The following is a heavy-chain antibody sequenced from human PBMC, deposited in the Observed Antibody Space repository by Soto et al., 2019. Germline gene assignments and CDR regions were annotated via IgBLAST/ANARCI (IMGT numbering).Heavy chain of an antibody. CDR2: TIPVFNTA. CDR1: GGTLSDHG. V-gene: IGHV1-69*06. Sequence: QVQLEQSGAEVKKPGSSVKVSCKASGGTLSDHGVAWLRQAPGQGLEWMGGTIPVFNTAKYAQKFQGGVPVTADKFTNIAYMELSSLRSEDTAFYFCARGVYGSGNYYTGPSAFDIWGQGTMVIVSS. CDR3: ARGVYGSGNYYTGPSAFDI. D-gene: IGHD3-10*01. J-gene: IGHJ3*02.